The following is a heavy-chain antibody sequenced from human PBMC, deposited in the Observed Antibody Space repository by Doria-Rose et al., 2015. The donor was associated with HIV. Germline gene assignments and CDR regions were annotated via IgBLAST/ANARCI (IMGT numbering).Heavy chain of an antibody. J-gene: IGHJ4*02. CDR3: ARDAAEYFDY. CDR2: INPVGGGT. D-gene: IGHD6-13*01. Sequence: RQAPGQVLQWMGMINPVGGGTKYAQKFQGRVTMTRDASTSTVSMELRTLRSEDTAVYYCARDAAEYFDYWGQGTLVTVSS. V-gene: IGHV1-46*01.